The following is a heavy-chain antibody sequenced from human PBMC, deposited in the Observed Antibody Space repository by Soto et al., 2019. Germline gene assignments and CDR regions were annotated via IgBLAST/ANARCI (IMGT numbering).Heavy chain of an antibody. D-gene: IGHD5-12*01. CDR1: GFTFSSYG. J-gene: IGHJ4*02. V-gene: IGHV3-30*18. CDR3: AKLGLGYGIEDYWFDY. Sequence: QVQLVESGGGVVQPGRSLRLSCAASGFTFSSYGMHWVRQAPGKGLEWVAVISYDGSNKYYADSVKGRFIISRDNSKNTLYLQMNSLRAEDTAVYYCAKLGLGYGIEDYWFDYWGQGTLVTVSS. CDR2: ISYDGSNK.